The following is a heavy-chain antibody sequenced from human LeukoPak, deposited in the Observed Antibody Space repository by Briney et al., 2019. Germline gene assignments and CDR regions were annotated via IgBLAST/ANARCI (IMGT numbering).Heavy chain of an antibody. CDR2: ISAYNGDT. CDR1: GCTFTSYG. Sequence: ASVKVSCTASGCTFTSYGITWVRQAPGQGLEWMGWISAYNGDTNYAQKFQGRVTMITDTSTNTAYMELRSLKSDDTAVYYCARGPKGSSWGNWFDPWGQGTLVTVSS. CDR3: ARGPKGSSWGNWFDP. V-gene: IGHV1-18*01. J-gene: IGHJ5*02. D-gene: IGHD6-13*01.